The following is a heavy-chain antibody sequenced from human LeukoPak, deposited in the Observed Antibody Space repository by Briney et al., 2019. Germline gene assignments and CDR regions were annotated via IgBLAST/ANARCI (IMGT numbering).Heavy chain of an antibody. CDR1: GFTFSTYG. CDR2: ISGSGATI. V-gene: IGHV3-23*01. J-gene: IGHJ3*02. Sequence: GGSLRLSCAASGFTFSTYGMSWVRQAPGKGLEWVSGISGSGATIYYGDSVKGRFTVSRDNSRSTLFLQMNSLRAEDTAVYYCAKGRPSVLRCLEWAGEGAFDIWGQGTMVTVSS. D-gene: IGHD3-3*01. CDR3: AKGRPSVLRCLEWAGEGAFDI.